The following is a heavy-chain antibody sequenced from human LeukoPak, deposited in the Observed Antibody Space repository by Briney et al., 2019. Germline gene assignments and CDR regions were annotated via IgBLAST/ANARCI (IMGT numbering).Heavy chain of an antibody. CDR1: GYTFTNYG. CDR3: ARRSHFKTVRGDDAFDI. D-gene: IGHD3-10*01. V-gene: IGHV1-18*01. Sequence: ASVKVSCKASGYTFTNYGISWVRQAPGQGLEWMGWSSAYNGNTNYAQKLQGRVTMTTDTSTSTAYMELRSLRSDDTAVYYCARRSHFKTVRGDDAFDIWGQGTMVIVSS. CDR2: SSAYNGNT. J-gene: IGHJ3*02.